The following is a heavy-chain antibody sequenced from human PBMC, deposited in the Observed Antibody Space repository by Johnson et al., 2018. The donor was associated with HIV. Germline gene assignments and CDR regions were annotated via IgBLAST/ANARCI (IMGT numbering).Heavy chain of an antibody. CDR1: GFTFSSYW. CDR2: IKQDGSER. Sequence: VQLVESGGGLVLPGGSLRLSCVGSGFTFSSYWMSWVRQAPGKGLEWVATIKQDGSERYHVDSVKGRFTISRDNAKKSLYLQRNSLRVEDTAVYFCAKSGFSGSYQGAYDIWGQGTMVTVSS. CDR3: AKSGFSGSYQGAYDI. D-gene: IGHD1-26*01. J-gene: IGHJ3*02. V-gene: IGHV3-7*01.